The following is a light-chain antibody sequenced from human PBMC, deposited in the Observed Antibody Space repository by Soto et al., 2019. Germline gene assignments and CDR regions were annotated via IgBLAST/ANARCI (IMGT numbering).Light chain of an antibody. J-gene: IGLJ1*01. Sequence: QSALTQPASVSGSPGQSITISCTGTSSDVGCYNYVSWYQQHPGKAPKLMIYEVSNRPSGVSNRFSGYKSGNTASLTISGLQAEDEADYYCSSYTSSSTLVFGTGTKVTVL. V-gene: IGLV2-14*01. CDR3: SSYTSSSTLV. CDR2: EVS. CDR1: SSDVGCYNY.